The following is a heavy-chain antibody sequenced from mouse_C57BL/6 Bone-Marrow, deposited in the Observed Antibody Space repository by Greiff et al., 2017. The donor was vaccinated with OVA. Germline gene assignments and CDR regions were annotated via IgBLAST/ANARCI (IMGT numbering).Heavy chain of an antibody. CDR1: GYTFTDHT. CDR2: IYPRDGST. D-gene: IGHD1-1*01. CDR3: ARSVYYYSSRKGYPYFDY. J-gene: IGHJ2*01. Sequence: VQGVESDAELVKPGASVKISCKVSGYTFTDHTIHWMKQRPEQGLEWIGYIYPRDGSTKYNEKFKGKATLTADKSSSTAYLQLNSLTSEDSAVYFCARSVYYYSSRKGYPYFDYWGQGTTLTVSS. V-gene: IGHV1-78*01.